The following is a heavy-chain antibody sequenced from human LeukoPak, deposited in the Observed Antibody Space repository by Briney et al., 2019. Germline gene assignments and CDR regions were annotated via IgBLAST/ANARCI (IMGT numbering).Heavy chain of an antibody. Sequence: QPGGSLRLSCAASGFTFSSYEMIWVRQAPGKGLEWGSYISSSGRTIFYADSVKGRFTVSRDNAKNSLYLQMNSLRAEDTAVYYCVRRYCSSSSCTLDSWGQGTLVTVSS. CDR3: VRRYCSSSSCTLDS. J-gene: IGHJ4*02. V-gene: IGHV3-48*03. CDR1: GFTFSSYE. D-gene: IGHD2-15*01. CDR2: ISSSGRTI.